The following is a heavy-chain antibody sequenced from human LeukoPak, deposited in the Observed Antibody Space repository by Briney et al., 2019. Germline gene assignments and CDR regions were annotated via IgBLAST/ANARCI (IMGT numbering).Heavy chain of an antibody. CDR3: ARSIQPYFDY. V-gene: IGHV4-59*02. J-gene: IGHJ4*02. CDR2: IYYSGST. CDR1: GGSVSSYY. Sequence: SETLSLTCTVSGGSVSSYYWSWIRQPPGKGLEWIGYIYYSGSTNYNPSLKSRVTISVDTSKNQFSLKLSSVTAADTAVYYCARSIQPYFDYWGQGTLVTVSS. D-gene: IGHD3-3*02.